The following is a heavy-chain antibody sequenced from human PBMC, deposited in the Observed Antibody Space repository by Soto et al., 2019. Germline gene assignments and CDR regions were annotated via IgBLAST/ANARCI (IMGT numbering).Heavy chain of an antibody. CDR2: TYYNGNA. J-gene: IGHJ6*01. V-gene: IGHV4-39*07. CDR1: GGSIDRSNYY. D-gene: IGHD4-17*01. CDR3: ASNGYGDLSHVMAV. Sequence: SETLSLTCNVSGGSIDRSNYYWDWLRQPPGKGLEWIGTTYYNGNAYYNPSLRSRVSMSVDTSKNQFSLKLSSVTAADTAVYYCASNGYGDLSHVMAVWGQGTTVTVSS.